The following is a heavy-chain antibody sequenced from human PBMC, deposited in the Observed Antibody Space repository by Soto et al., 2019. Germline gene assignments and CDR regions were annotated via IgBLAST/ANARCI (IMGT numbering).Heavy chain of an antibody. Sequence: EVQLVESGGGLVQPGGSLRLSCAASGFTFSSYSMNWVRQAPGKGLEWVSYISSSSSTIYYADSVKGRFTISRDNAKNSLYLQMNSLRDEDTAVYYCARDAHGGNPYYYYGMDVWGQGTTVTVSS. V-gene: IGHV3-48*02. CDR3: ARDAHGGNPYYYYGMDV. CDR1: GFTFSSYS. J-gene: IGHJ6*02. CDR2: ISSSSSTI. D-gene: IGHD2-15*01.